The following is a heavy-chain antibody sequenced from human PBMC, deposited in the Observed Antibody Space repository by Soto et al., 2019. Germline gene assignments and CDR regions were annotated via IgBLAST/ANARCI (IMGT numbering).Heavy chain of an antibody. CDR2: IYYSGST. Sequence: KTSETLSLTCTVSGGSISSGGYYWSWIRQHPGKGLEWIGYIYYSGSTYYNPSLKSRVTISVDTSKNQFSLKLSSVTAADTAVYYCARGARLGMSYYYYYGMDVWGQGTTVTVSS. CDR1: GGSISSGGYY. D-gene: IGHD7-27*01. CDR3: ARGARLGMSYYYYYGMDV. J-gene: IGHJ6*02. V-gene: IGHV4-31*03.